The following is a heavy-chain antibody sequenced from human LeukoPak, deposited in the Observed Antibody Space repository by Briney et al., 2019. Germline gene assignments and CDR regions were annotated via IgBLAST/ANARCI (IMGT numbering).Heavy chain of an antibody. Sequence: SVKVSCKASGYTFTSYAISWVRQAPGQGLEWMGGIIPIFGTANYAQKFQGRVTITTDESTSTAYMELSSLRSEDTAVYYCARDGNDSSGYYPPYFDYWGQGTLVTVSS. J-gene: IGHJ4*02. V-gene: IGHV1-69*05. CDR1: GYTFTSYA. CDR3: ARDGNDSSGYYPPYFDY. D-gene: IGHD3-22*01. CDR2: IIPIFGTA.